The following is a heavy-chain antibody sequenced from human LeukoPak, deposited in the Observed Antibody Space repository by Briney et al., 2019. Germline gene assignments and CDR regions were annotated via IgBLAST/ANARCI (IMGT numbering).Heavy chain of an antibody. CDR1: GGSISSSSYY. V-gene: IGHV4-39*01. J-gene: IGHJ4*02. Sequence: SETLSLTCPVSGGSISSSSYYWGWIRQPPGKGLEWIGTIHYSGSTYYNPSLKSRVTISVDTSKNQFSLKLSSVTAADTAVYYCARHPSGSSFDYWGQGTLVTVSS. D-gene: IGHD1-26*01. CDR3: ARHPSGSSFDY. CDR2: IHYSGST.